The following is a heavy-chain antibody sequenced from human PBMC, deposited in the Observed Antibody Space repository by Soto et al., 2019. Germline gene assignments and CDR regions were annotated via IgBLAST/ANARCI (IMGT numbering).Heavy chain of an antibody. V-gene: IGHV4-61*01. J-gene: IGHJ4*02. D-gene: IGHD5-18*01. CDR2: IYYSGST. CDR3: ARRVRAMGAAFVY. Sequence: QVQLQESGPGLVKPSETLSLTCTVSGGSVSSGSYYWSWIRQPPGKGLEWIGYIYYSGSTNYNPCLKSRVTISVDTSKNQFSLKLSSVTAADTAVYYCARRVRAMGAAFVYWGQGTLVTVSS. CDR1: GGSVSSGSYY.